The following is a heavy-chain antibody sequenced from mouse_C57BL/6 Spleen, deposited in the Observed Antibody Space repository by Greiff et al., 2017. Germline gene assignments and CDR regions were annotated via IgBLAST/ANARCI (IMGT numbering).Heavy chain of an antibody. J-gene: IGHJ4*01. D-gene: IGHD2-4*01. CDR2: IYPGDGDT. Sequence: QVQLQQSGPELVKPGASVKISCKASGYAFSSSWMNWVKQRPGKGLEWIGRIYPGDGDTNYNGKFKGKATLTADKSSSTAYMQLSSLTSEDSAVYVCAREDYDAYYYAMDYWGQGTSVTVSS. CDR1: GYAFSSSW. CDR3: AREDYDAYYYAMDY. V-gene: IGHV1-82*01.